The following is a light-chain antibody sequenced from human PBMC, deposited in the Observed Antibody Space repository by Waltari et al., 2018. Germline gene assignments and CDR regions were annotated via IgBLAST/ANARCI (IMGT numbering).Light chain of an antibody. V-gene: IGLV1-44*01. CDR3: AAWDDSLNGLWV. CDR1: SSHIGSNT. CDR2: SNN. Sequence: QSVLTQPPSASGTPGQRVTISCSGSSSHIGSNTVNWYQQLPGTAPKLLIYSNNQRPSGVPDRFSGSTSVTSASLAISGLQSEDEADYYCAAWDDSLNGLWVFGGGTKLTVL. J-gene: IGLJ3*02.